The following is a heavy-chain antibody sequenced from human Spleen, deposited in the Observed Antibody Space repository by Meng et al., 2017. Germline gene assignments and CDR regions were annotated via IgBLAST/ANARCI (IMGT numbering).Heavy chain of an antibody. CDR3: ARGGGSGSYYASWFDP. V-gene: IGHV1-18*01. D-gene: IGHD1-26*01. Sequence: QVQLVQSGAEVKKPGASVKVSCRASGYPFNKHGITWVRQAAGQGPEWMGWISCYNGDTIYAQLLQGRVTMTRDTSITTAYMELSRLTSDDTALYYCARGGGSGSYYASWFDPWGQGTLVTVSS. CDR1: GYPFNKHG. J-gene: IGHJ5*02. CDR2: ISCYNGDT.